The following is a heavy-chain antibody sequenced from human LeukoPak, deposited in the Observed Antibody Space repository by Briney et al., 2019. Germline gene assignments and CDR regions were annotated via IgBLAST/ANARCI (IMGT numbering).Heavy chain of an antibody. CDR1: GGSISSYY. J-gene: IGHJ5*02. CDR3: ASASGWYWFDP. CDR2: IYTSGST. Sequence: SETLSLTCTVSGGSISSYYWSWIRQPPGKGLEWIGYIYTSGSTNYNPSLKSRVTISVDTSKNQFSLKLSSVTAADTAVYYCASASGWYWFDPWGQGTLVTVSS. D-gene: IGHD6-19*01. V-gene: IGHV4-4*09.